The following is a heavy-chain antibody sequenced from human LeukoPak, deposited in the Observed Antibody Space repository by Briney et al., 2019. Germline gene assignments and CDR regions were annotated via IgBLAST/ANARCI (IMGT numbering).Heavy chain of an antibody. Sequence: GGSLRLSCAASGFTFSSYAMHWVRQAPGKGLEYVSAISSNGGSTYYANSVKGRFTTSRDNSKNTLYLQMGSLRAEDMAVYYCARALPYTAIDYWGQGTLVTVSS. CDR2: ISSNGGST. V-gene: IGHV3-64*01. CDR1: GFTFSSYA. D-gene: IGHD5-18*01. J-gene: IGHJ4*02. CDR3: ARALPYTAIDY.